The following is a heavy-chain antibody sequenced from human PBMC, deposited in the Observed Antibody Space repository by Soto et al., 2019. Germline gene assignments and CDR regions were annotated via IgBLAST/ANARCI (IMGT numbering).Heavy chain of an antibody. J-gene: IGHJ4*02. V-gene: IGHV4-34*01. CDR1: GVSFSGYY. CDR2: INHSGST. CDR3: ARGNGDSSGWYKN. Sequence: QVQLQQWGAGLLKPSETLSLTCAVYGVSFSGYYWSWIRQPPGKGLEWIGEINHSGSTNYNPSLKSRVNISVDTAKHQFYLNLSSVTAADTAVYYCARGNGDSSGWYKNWGQGTLVTVSS. D-gene: IGHD6-19*01.